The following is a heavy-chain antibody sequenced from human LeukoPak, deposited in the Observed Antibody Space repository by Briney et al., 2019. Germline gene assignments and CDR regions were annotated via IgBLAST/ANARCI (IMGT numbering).Heavy chain of an antibody. J-gene: IGHJ5*02. CDR1: GFTFSSYA. CDR2: INDNGAGT. CDR3: VRDYYDISGYWSSGS. V-gene: IGHV3-23*01. Sequence: PGGSLRLSCAASGFTFSSYAMSWVRQAPGKGLKWVSTINDNGAGTYYADSVKGRFTISRDNSYNTVSLQMNSLRAEDTAVYYCVRDYYDISGYWSSGSWGQGTLVTVSS. D-gene: IGHD3-22*01.